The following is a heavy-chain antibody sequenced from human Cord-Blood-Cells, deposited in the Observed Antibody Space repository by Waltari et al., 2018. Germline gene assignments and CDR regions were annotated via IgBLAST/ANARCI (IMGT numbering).Heavy chain of an antibody. Sequence: QVQLQESGPGLVKPSETLSLTCTVSGGSISSYHWSWIRQPPGKGLEWIGYIYYSGSTNYNPSLKSRVTISVDTSKNQFSLKLSSVTAADTAVYYCARDRRYYGSGSYAFDIWGQGTMVTVSS. J-gene: IGHJ3*02. CDR1: GGSISSYH. D-gene: IGHD3-10*01. CDR3: ARDRRYYGSGSYAFDI. V-gene: IGHV4-59*01. CDR2: IYYSGST.